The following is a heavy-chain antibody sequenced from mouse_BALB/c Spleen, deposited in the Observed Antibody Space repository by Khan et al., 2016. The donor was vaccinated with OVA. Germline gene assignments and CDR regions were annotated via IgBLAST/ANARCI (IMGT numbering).Heavy chain of an antibody. Sequence: QVRLQQSGPELVRPGVSVKISCKGSGYTFTDYGMHWVRQSPAKGLEWIGVITTYSGDTNYNQKFKGKATMTVDKSSSTAYMELARLTSEDSAIYYCTRLTLRLDYWGQGTSVTVSS. CDR3: TRLTLRLDY. CDR1: GYTFTDYG. D-gene: IGHD1-1*01. V-gene: IGHV1S137*01. CDR2: ITTYSGDT. J-gene: IGHJ4*01.